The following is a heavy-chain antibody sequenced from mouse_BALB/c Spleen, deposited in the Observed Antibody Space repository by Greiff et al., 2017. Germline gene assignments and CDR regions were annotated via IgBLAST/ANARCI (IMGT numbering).Heavy chain of an antibody. CDR2: IHYSGST. CDR3: ARLGYRYGFAY. CDR1: GYSITSGYS. Sequence: DVKLQESGPDLVKPSQSLSLTCTVTGYSITSGYSWHWIRQFPGNQLEWMGYIHYSGSTNYNPSLKSRITITRDTSKNQFFLQLNSVTTEDTATYYCARLGYRYGFAYWGQGTLVTVSA. V-gene: IGHV3-1*02. J-gene: IGHJ3*01. D-gene: IGHD2-14*01.